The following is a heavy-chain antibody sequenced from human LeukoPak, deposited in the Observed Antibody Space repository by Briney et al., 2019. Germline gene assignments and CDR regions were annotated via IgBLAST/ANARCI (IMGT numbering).Heavy chain of an antibody. Sequence: GGSLRLSCAASGFTFSSYNMNWVRQAQGKGLEWVSSLSGSSSYIYYADSVKGRFTISRDNAKNSLYLQMNSLRAEDTAIYYCARAKPLPLMAHYFDYWGQGTLVTVSS. D-gene: IGHD3-16*02. CDR2: LSGSSSYI. CDR3: ARAKPLPLMAHYFDY. J-gene: IGHJ4*02. V-gene: IGHV3-21*01. CDR1: GFTFSSYN.